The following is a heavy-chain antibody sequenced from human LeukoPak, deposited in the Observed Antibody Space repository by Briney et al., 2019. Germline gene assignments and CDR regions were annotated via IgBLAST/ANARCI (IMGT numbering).Heavy chain of an antibody. V-gene: IGHV4-30-4*01. CDR2: IYYSGST. Sequence: SETLSLTCTVSGGSISSGDYYWSWIRQPPRKGLEWIGYIYYSGSTYYNPSLKSRVTISVDTSKNQFSLKLSSVTAADTAVYYCARERINGGTGTYIFDYWGQGTLVTVSS. J-gene: IGHJ4*02. D-gene: IGHD3-10*01. CDR3: ARERINGGTGTYIFDY. CDR1: GGSISSGDYY.